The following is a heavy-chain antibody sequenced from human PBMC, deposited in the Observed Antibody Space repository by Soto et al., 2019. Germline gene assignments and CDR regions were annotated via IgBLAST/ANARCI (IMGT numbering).Heavy chain of an antibody. V-gene: IGHV3-23*01. Sequence: EVQLLDSGGGLVQPGGSLRLSGAASGFTFSNYGMSWVRQAPGKGLYWVAGIAGIGEKGWYADSGKGRFTISRDNAENTLYLQMNSLRLEDAAVYFCAREGNRYGPEWKRYGTVCFAIWGQGTLVTVSS. D-gene: IGHD1-1*01. CDR1: GFTFSNYG. CDR2: IAGIGEKG. J-gene: IGHJ4*02. CDR3: AREGNRYGPEWKRYGTVCFAI.